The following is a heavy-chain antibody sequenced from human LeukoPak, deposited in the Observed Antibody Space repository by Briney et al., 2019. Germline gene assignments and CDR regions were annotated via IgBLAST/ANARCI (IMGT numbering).Heavy chain of an antibody. CDR2: IYYSGST. CDR3: AREKEFRYSSSWSTTGFDF. V-gene: IGHV4-31*03. CDR1: SGSISSGGSY. D-gene: IGHD6-13*01. Sequence: SQTLSLTCTVSSGSISSGGSYWSWLRQHPGTGLEWIGYIYYSGSTYYNPSLKSRVTISVDTSKNQFSLKLSSVTAADTTVYYCAREKEFRYSSSWSTTGFDFWGQGTLVTVSS. J-gene: IGHJ4*02.